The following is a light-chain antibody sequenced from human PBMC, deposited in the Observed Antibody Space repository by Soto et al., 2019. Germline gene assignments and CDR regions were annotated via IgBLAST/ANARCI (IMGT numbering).Light chain of an antibody. CDR3: HQYGSSRTWT. Sequence: IVLTQSPGTLSLSTGERATLSCRASQSVSRNLAWYQQRPGQPPRLLIYDASTRATGIPARFSGSGSGTDFTLTIIRLYPEDFAVYYCHQYGSSRTWTFGQGTKVDIK. CDR1: QSVSRN. CDR2: DAS. V-gene: IGKV3-20*01. J-gene: IGKJ1*01.